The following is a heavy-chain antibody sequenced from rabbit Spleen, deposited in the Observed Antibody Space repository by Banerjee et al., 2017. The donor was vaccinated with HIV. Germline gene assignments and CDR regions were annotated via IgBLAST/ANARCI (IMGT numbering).Heavy chain of an antibody. CDR2: IDTSDGDT. D-gene: IGHD3-1*01. J-gene: IGHJ4*01. CDR1: GFSFSSNW. V-gene: IGHV1S40*01. Sequence: QSLEESGGGLVKPGGTLTLTCTVSGFSFSSNWICWVRQAPGKGLEWIACIDTSDGDTDYANWPKGRFTMSRTSSTTVTLQMTSLTAADTATYFCARDLASVVGWNFNLWGQGTLVTVS. CDR3: ARDLASVVGWNFNL.